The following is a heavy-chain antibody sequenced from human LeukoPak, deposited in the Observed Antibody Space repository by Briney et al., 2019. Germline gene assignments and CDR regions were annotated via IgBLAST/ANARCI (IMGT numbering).Heavy chain of an antibody. CDR2: IYYPGTT. Sequence: PSETLSLTCTVSGGSISNNNYCCGWIRQPPGKGLEWIGTIYYPGTTYYNSSLKSRITMSIDTSNNHFSQKLNPVAAAYTAVYYCARRISSSSYNFGYWSQGTLVTVSS. CDR1: GGSISNNNYC. CDR3: ARRISSSSYNFGY. V-gene: IGHV4-39*07. J-gene: IGHJ4*02. D-gene: IGHD1-26*01.